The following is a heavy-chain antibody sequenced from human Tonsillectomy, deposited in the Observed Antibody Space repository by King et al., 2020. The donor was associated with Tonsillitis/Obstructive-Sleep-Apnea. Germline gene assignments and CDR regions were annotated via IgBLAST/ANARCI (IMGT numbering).Heavy chain of an antibody. V-gene: IGHV3-7*03. D-gene: IGHD2-15*01. CDR3: ARDPYSGYCSGGSCYGAFDI. CDR1: GFTFSSHW. CDR2: TRHDGSET. J-gene: IGHJ3*02. Sequence: VQLVESGGGLVQPGGSLRLSCAASGFTFSSHWMTWVRQAPGKGLEWVANTRHDGSETEYVDSVKGRFTISRDNAKNSLYLQMNSLRAEDTALYYCARDPYSGYCSGGSCYGAFDIWGQGTMVTVSS.